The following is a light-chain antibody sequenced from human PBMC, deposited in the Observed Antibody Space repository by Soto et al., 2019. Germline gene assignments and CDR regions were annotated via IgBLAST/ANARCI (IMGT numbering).Light chain of an antibody. V-gene: IGKV3-15*01. CDR2: GAS. CDR1: QSVSRN. CDR3: QQDKGT. J-gene: IGKJ1*01. Sequence: EIVMTQSPATLSVSPGERATLSCRASQSVSRNLAWYQQKTGQAPMLLIYGASTRATGIPARFSGSGSGTEFTLTVSSLQSEDFAVYYCQQDKGTFGQGTKVEIK.